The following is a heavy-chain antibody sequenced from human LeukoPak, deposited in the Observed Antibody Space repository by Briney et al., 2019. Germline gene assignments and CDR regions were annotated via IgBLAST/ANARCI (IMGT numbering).Heavy chain of an antibody. CDR2: INPNSGGT. V-gene: IGHV1-2*02. J-gene: IGHJ4*02. CDR3: ARDYDGYFDY. Sequence: ASVKVSCKASGYTFTGYYMHWVRQAPGQGLEWMGWINPNSGGTNYAQKFQGRVTVTSDMSISTAYMELSRLRSDDTAVYYCARDYDGYFDYWGQGTLVTVSS. D-gene: IGHD3-3*01. CDR1: GYTFTGYY.